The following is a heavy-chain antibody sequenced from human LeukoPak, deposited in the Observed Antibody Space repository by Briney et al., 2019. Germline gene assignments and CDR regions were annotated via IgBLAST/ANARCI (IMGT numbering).Heavy chain of an antibody. Sequence: PSVKVSCKASGGTFSSYAISWVRQAPGQGLEWMGGIIPIFGTANYAQKFQGRVTITADESTSTAYMELSSLRSEDTAVYYCARGSTIFGVVIDDAFDIWGQGTMVTVSS. J-gene: IGHJ3*02. CDR2: IIPIFGTA. CDR1: GGTFSSYA. CDR3: ARGSTIFGVVIDDAFDI. V-gene: IGHV1-69*13. D-gene: IGHD3-3*01.